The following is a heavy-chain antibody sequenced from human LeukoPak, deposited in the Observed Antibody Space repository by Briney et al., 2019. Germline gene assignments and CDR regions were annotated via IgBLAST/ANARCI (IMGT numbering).Heavy chain of an antibody. CDR3: ARVVRGIVAIDY. CDR1: GYTFTSYD. CDR2: INPNSGGT. J-gene: IGHJ4*02. V-gene: IGHV1-2*02. Sequence: ASVKVSCKASGYTFTSYDINWVRQATGQGLEWMGWINPNSGGTNYAQKFQGRVTMTRDTSISTAYMELSRLRSDDTAVYYCARVVRGIVAIDYWGQGTLVTVSS. D-gene: IGHD5-12*01.